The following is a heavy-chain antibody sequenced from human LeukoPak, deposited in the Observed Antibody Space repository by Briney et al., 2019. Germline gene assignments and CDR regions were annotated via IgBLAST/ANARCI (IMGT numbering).Heavy chain of an antibody. CDR2: INHSGST. D-gene: IGHD6-13*01. CDR3: AREDIAAGKDWFDP. J-gene: IGHJ5*02. CDR1: GGSFSGYY. V-gene: IGHV4-34*01. Sequence: SETLSLTCAVYGGSFSGYYWSWIRQPPGKGLEWIGEINHSGSTNYNPSLKSRVTISVDPSKNQFSLRLSSVTAADTAVYYCAREDIAAGKDWFDPWGQGTLVTVSS.